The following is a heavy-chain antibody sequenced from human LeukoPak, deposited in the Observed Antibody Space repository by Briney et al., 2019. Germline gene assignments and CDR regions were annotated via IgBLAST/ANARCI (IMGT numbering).Heavy chain of an antibody. Sequence: GGSLRLSCSASGFPFSSCAMHWVRQAPGKGLEYVSAISDSGGSTYYADSVKGRFTISRDNSKNTLYLQMSSLRAEDTAVYLCVRGYSFGPYGMDVWGQGTTVTVSS. D-gene: IGHD2-15*01. V-gene: IGHV3-64D*09. CDR1: GFPFSSCA. CDR2: ISDSGGST. CDR3: VRGYSFGPYGMDV. J-gene: IGHJ6*02.